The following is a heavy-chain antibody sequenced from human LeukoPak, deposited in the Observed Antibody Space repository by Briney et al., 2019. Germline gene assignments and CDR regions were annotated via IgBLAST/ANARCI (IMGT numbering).Heavy chain of an antibody. Sequence: SVKVSCKASGGTFSSYAISWVRQAPGQGLEWMGGIIPIFGTANYAQKFQGRVTITADKSTSTAYMELSSLRSEDTAVYYCASFGGYYDSSGYYENYFDYWGQGTLVTVSS. J-gene: IGHJ4*02. V-gene: IGHV1-69*06. CDR3: ASFGGYYDSSGYYENYFDY. CDR1: GGTFSSYA. CDR2: IIPIFGTA. D-gene: IGHD3-22*01.